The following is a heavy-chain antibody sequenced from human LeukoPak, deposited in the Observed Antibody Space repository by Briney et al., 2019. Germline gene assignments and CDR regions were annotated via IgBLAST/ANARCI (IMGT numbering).Heavy chain of an antibody. J-gene: IGHJ6*02. CDR2: ISGSGGST. CDR3: AKSGPTRGYYYYYYGMDV. Sequence: GGSLRFSCAASGFAFSSYAMSWVRQAPGKGLEWVSAISGSGGSTYYADSVKGRFTISRDNSKNTLYLQMNSLRAEDTAVYYCAKSGPTRGYYYYYYGMDVWGQGTTVTVSS. V-gene: IGHV3-23*01. D-gene: IGHD5-12*01. CDR1: GFAFSSYA.